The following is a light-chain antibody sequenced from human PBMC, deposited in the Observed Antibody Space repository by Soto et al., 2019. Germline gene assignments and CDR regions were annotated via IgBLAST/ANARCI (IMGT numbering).Light chain of an antibody. V-gene: IGKV1-5*03. Sequence: DITMNQSPSTLSASVGARVTITCRASQSISSWLAWYQQKPGKVPKLLMYKASSLESGVPSRFSGSGSGTEFTLTISSLQPDDFATYYCQQYDSSSRTFGQGTKVDIK. CDR2: KAS. CDR3: QQYDSSSRT. J-gene: IGKJ1*01. CDR1: QSISSW.